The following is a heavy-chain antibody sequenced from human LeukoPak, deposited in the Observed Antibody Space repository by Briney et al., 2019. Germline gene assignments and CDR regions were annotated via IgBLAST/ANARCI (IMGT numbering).Heavy chain of an antibody. V-gene: IGHV3-7*01. CDR3: ANSYSSTWPPEY. CDR1: GFTFSAYW. Sequence: GGSLRLSCAASGFTFSAYWMSWVRQAPGKGLEWVANIKDDGSDKYYVDSVKGRFTISRDNAKNSLYLQMNSLRTDDTAVYYCANSYSSTWPPEYWGQGTLVTVSS. CDR2: IKDDGSDK. D-gene: IGHD6-13*01. J-gene: IGHJ4*02.